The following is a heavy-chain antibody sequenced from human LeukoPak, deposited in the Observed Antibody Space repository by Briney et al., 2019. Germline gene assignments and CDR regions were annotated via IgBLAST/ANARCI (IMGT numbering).Heavy chain of an antibody. J-gene: IGHJ3*02. Sequence: SVKVSCKASGGTFSSYAISWVRQAPGQGLEWMGGIIPIFGTANYAQKFQGRVTITTDESTSTAYMELSSLRSEDTAVYYCARVTENYGSDAFDIWGQGTMVTVSS. CDR1: GGTFSSYA. D-gene: IGHD3-10*01. V-gene: IGHV1-69*05. CDR3: ARVTENYGSDAFDI. CDR2: IIPIFGTA.